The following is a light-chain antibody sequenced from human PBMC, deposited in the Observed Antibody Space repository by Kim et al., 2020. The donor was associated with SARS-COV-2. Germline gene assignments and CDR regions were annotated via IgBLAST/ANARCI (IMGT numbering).Light chain of an antibody. J-gene: IGKJ3*01. CDR2: DAS. V-gene: IGKV1-33*01. CDR1: QDITRN. Sequence: DIQMTQSPSSLSASLGDRITITCQASQDITRNLNWYQQRPGKAPKLLIYDASNLNTGVPSRFSGSGSGTEFVFSISRLQPEDVATYYCQHYDNSPSFTFGPGTKVEI. CDR3: QHYDNSPSFT.